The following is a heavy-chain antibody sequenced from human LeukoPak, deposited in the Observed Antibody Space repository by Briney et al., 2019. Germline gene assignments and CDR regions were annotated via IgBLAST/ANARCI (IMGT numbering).Heavy chain of an antibody. CDR3: ARDNQRLPLSRGLDY. CDR1: GFTFSSYS. D-gene: IGHD3-10*01. CDR2: IKQDGSEK. Sequence: PGGSLRLSCAASGFTFSSYSMSWVRQAPGKGLEWVANIKQDGSEKYYVDSVKGRFTISRDNAKNSLYLQMNSLRAEDTAVYYCARDNQRLPLSRGLDYWGQGTLVTVSS. J-gene: IGHJ4*02. V-gene: IGHV3-7*01.